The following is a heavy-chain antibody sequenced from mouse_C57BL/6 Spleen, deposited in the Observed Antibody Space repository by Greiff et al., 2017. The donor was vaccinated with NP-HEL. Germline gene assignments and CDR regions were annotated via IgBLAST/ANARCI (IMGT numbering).Heavy chain of an antibody. V-gene: IGHV2-5*01. J-gene: IGHJ4*01. CDR3: AKKRYSGRHAMDY. Sequence: QVQLKESGPGLVQPSQSLSITCTVSGFSLTSYGVHWVRQSPGKGLEWLGVIWSGGSTDYNAAFMSRLSITKDNAKSQVFFKMNSLQADDTAIYYWAKKRYSGRHAMDYWGQGTSVTVSS. CDR2: IWSGGST. CDR1: GFSLTSYG.